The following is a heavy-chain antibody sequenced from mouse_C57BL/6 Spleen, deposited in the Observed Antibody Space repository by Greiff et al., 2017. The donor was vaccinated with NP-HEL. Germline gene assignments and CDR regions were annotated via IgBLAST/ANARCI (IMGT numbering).Heavy chain of an antibody. CDR3: TRSPDGLYAMDY. CDR2: IYPGNSDT. J-gene: IGHJ4*01. V-gene: IGHV1-5*01. D-gene: IGHD3-1*01. Sequence: VQLQQSGTVLARPGASVKMSCKTSGYTFTSYWMHWVKQRPGQGLEWIGAIYPGNSDTSYNQKFKGKAKLTAVTSASTAYMELSSLTNEDSAVYYCTRSPDGLYAMDYWGQGTSVTVSS. CDR1: GYTFTSYW.